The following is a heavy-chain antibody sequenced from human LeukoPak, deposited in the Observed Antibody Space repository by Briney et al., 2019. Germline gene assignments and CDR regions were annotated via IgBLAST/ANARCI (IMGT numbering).Heavy chain of an antibody. J-gene: IGHJ4*02. CDR3: ALKSYYYDSSGYSPLYFDY. D-gene: IGHD3-22*01. Sequence: SVKVSCKASGGTFSSYAVSWVRQAPGQGLEWMGRIIPIFGTANYAQKFQGRVTITTDESTSTAYMELSSLRSEDTAVYYCALKSYYYDSSGYSPLYFDYWGQGTLVTVPS. CDR1: GGTFSSYA. CDR2: IIPIFGTA. V-gene: IGHV1-69*05.